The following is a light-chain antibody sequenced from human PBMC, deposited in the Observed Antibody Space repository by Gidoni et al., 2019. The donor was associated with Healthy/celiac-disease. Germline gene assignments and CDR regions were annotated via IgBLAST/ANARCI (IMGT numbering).Light chain of an antibody. CDR2: QDS. CDR3: QAWDSSTAVV. CDR1: KLGYKY. Sequence: SYELTPPPSASLSPGQTASITCSGDKLGYKYACWYQQKPGQSPVLVIYQDSKRPSGIPERFSGSNSGNTATLTISGTQAMDEADYYCQAWDSSTAVVFGGGTKLTVL. J-gene: IGLJ2*01. V-gene: IGLV3-1*01.